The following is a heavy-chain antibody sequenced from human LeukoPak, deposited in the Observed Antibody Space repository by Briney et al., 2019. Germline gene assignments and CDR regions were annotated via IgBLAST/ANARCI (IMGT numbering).Heavy chain of an antibody. CDR2: ISPSGGST. V-gene: IGHV1-46*01. J-gene: IGHJ4*02. D-gene: IGHD1-26*01. CDR3: AVGPGATLFDY. Sequence: ASVKVSCKASGYTFTGYYMHWVRQAPGQGLEWMGIISPSGGSTSYAQKFQGRVTMTRDTSTSTVYMELSSLRSEDTAVYYCAVGPGATLFDYWGQGTLVTVSS. CDR1: GYTFTGYY.